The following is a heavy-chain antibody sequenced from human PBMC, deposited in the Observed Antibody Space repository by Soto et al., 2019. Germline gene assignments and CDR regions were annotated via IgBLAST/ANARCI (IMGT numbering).Heavy chain of an antibody. J-gene: IGHJ3*02. CDR2: IFSSGST. V-gene: IGHV4-4*07. Sequence: QVQLQESGPGLVKPSETLSLICTVSGGSISNYFWDWIRQPVGKGLEWIGRIFSSGSTNYNASLKSRVTMSVDTSKNQVSLKLTSMTAADTAVYYCARNVASPGVSGSWGAFDIWGQGTMVTVSS. CDR3: ARNVASPGVSGSWGAFDI. CDR1: GGSISNYF. D-gene: IGHD5-12*01.